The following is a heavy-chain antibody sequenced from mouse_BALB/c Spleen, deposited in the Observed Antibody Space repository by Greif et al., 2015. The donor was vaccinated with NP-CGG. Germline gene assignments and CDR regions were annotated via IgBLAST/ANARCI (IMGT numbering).Heavy chain of an antibody. D-gene: IGHD1-1*01. CDR3: ATVVASYYYAMDY. V-gene: IGHV14-3*02. CDR2: IDPANGNT. Sequence: VHVKQSGAELVKPGASVKLSCTASGFNIKDTYMHWVKQRPEQGLEWIGRIDPANGNTKYDPKFQGKATITADTSSNTAYLQLSSLTSEDTAVYYCATVVASYYYAMDYWGQGTSVTVSS. CDR1: GFNIKDTY. J-gene: IGHJ4*01.